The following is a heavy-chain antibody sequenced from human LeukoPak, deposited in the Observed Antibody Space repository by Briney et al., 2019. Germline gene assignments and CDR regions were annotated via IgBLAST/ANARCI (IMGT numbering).Heavy chain of an antibody. CDR3: AKYCSGGSCTSIDAFDI. J-gene: IGHJ3*02. D-gene: IGHD2-15*01. V-gene: IGHV1-18*01. Sequence: ASVKVSCKASGYTFTSYGISWVRQAPGQGLEWMGWISAYNGNTNYAQKFQGRVTMTRDTSISTAYMELSRLRSDDTAVYYCAKYCSGGSCTSIDAFDIWGQGTMVTVSS. CDR2: ISAYNGNT. CDR1: GYTFTSYG.